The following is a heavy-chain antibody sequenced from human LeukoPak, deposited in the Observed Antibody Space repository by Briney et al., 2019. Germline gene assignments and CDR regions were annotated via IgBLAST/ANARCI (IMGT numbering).Heavy chain of an antibody. J-gene: IGHJ5*02. CDR1: GGSITSGGYY. CDR3: ARGVLMVRGVINWFDP. V-gene: IGHV4-31*03. D-gene: IGHD3-10*01. CDR2: IYYSGST. Sequence: SETLSLTCTVSGGSITSGGYYWTWIRQHPGKGLEWIGYIYYSGSTYYNPSLKSRVTISVDTSKNQFSLKLSSVTAADTAVYYCARGVLMVRGVINWFDPWGQGTLVTVSS.